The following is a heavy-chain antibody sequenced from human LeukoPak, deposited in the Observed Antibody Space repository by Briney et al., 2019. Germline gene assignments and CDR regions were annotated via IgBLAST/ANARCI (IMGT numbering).Heavy chain of an antibody. Sequence: PSETLSLTCSVSGGSISRSTYYWGWIRQPPGKGLEWIATINYSGTTHYIPSLNSRVTISVDTSKNQFSLKLSSVTAADTAVYYCARTLVGATKGTNNWFDPWGQGTLVTVSS. CDR3: ARTLVGATKGTNNWFDP. CDR2: INYSGTT. CDR1: GGSISRSTYY. D-gene: IGHD1-26*01. J-gene: IGHJ5*02. V-gene: IGHV4-39*07.